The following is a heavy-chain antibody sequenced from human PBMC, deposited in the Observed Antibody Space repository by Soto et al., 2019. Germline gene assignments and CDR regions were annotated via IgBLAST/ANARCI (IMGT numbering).Heavy chain of an antibody. CDR3: ARDVSIAARPMNNWFDP. Sequence: GGSLRLSCAASGFTFSSYSMNWVRQAPGKGLEWVSSISSSSSYIYYADSVKGRFTISRDNAKNSLYLQMNSLRAEDTAVYYCARDVSIAARPMNNWFDPWGQGTLVTVS. CDR1: GFTFSSYS. V-gene: IGHV3-21*01. J-gene: IGHJ5*02. D-gene: IGHD6-6*01. CDR2: ISSSSSYI.